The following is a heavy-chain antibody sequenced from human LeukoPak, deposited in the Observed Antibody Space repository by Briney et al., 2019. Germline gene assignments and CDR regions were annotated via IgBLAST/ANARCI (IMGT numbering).Heavy chain of an antibody. J-gene: IGHJ5*02. CDR3: MRDYMGWFDP. CDR1: GFTFSSYW. D-gene: IGHD3-10*01. V-gene: IGHV3-30-3*01. Sequence: GGSLRLSCEASGFTFSSYWMHWVRQAPGKGLEWVSIISLDGSTAFYADSVKGRFTISRDTASNTMHLEMNNLRIEDTAVYYCMRDYMGWFDPWGQGSLVTVSS. CDR2: ISLDGSTA.